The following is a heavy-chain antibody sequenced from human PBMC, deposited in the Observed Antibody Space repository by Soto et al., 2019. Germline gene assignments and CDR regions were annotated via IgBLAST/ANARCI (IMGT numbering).Heavy chain of an antibody. CDR1: GDTFSGYA. J-gene: IGHJ1*01. Sequence: QAQLMQSGAEVKEPGSSVKVSCKASGDTFSGYAISWVRQAPGQGLEWLGGIIPISGITNYAQKFQNRLTIAADESSATVYMDLRSLTSEDSAIYYCARDPRSITGTTSSEDFQHWGQGTLVSVS. D-gene: IGHD1-1*01. CDR2: IIPISGIT. CDR3: ARDPRSITGTTSSEDFQH. V-gene: IGHV1-69*01.